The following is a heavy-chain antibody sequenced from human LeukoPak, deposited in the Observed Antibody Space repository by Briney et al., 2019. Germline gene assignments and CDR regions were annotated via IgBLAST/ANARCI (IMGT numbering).Heavy chain of an antibody. V-gene: IGHV3-30*02. CDR2: VRYDGSNK. CDR3: AKGRGQSYPHYYFDS. CDR1: GFTFSSYG. J-gene: IGHJ4*02. Sequence: GGSLRLSCAASGFTFSSYGIHWVRQAPGKGLEWVAFVRYDGSNKYYADSVRGRFTISRDSSKNTLYLQMNSLRPEDTAVYYCAKGRGQSYPHYYFDSWGQGTLVTVSS. D-gene: IGHD5-18*01.